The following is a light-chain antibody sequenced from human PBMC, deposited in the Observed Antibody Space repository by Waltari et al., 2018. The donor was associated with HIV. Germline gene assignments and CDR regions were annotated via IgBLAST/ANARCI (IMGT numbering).Light chain of an antibody. V-gene: IGLV1-40*01. CDR1: RSNIGAGFD. CDR2: DNL. CDR3: QSYDMSQSGSLV. Sequence: QSVLTQPPSGSGAPGQRVTIACTGTRSNIGAGFDVHWYQQIPGNAPKLLIYDNLIRPSGFPVRFSGSKSGTSASPAITGLQSQYEADYYCQSYDMSQSGSLVFGGGTKLTVL. J-gene: IGLJ2*01.